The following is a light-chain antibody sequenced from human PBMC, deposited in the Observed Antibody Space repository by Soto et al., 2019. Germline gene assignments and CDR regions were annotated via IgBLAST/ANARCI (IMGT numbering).Light chain of an antibody. J-gene: IGKJ1*01. CDR1: QSISSS. CDR3: QQYTSYS. CDR2: NAS. V-gene: IGKV1-5*03. Sequence: DIQMTQSPSTLSASVGDRVTITCRASQSISSSLAWSPQKPGNAPKLLIYNASSLGSGVTSRVSGSGSGTEFTLTISSLQPEDLATDYCQQYTSYSFGQGTKVDIK.